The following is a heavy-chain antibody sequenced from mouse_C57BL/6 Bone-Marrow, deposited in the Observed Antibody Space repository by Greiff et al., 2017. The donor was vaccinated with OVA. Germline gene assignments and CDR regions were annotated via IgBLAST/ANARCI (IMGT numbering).Heavy chain of an antibody. CDR1: GYSFTGYY. CDR3: ARKGGPYWYFDV. V-gene: IGHV1-42*01. J-gene: IGHJ1*03. CDR2: INPSTGGT. Sequence: EVKLMESGPELVKPGASVKISCKASGYSFTGYYMNWVKQSPEKSLEWIGEINPSTGGTTYNQKFKAKATLTVDKSSSTAYMQLKSLTSEDSAVYYCARKGGPYWYFDVWGTGTTVTVSS.